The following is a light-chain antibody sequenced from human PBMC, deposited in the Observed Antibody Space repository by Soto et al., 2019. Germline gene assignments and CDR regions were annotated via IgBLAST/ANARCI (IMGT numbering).Light chain of an antibody. V-gene: IGKV3D-15*01. CDR2: GAS. J-gene: IGKJ5*01. CDR1: QSVSSN. CDR3: QQYNNWPPVT. Sequence: EIVMTQSPATLSVSPGERATLSCRASQSVSSNLAWYQQKPGQAPRLLIYGASIRATGIPARFSGSGSGTXFTXXXSSLXXXXXXXXXCQQYNNWPPVTFGQGTRLEIK.